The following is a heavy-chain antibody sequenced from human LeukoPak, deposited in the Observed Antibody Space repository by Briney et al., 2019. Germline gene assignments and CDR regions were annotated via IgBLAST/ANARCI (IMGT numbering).Heavy chain of an antibody. CDR3: GKRRITRIVGGFFDL. Sequence: GESLKISCQGSGYSFTSYWIGWVRQLPGKGLEWMGMIYPGDSDTRYSPSFQGQVTISADKSISTAYLQWSSLKASDTAMYYCGKRRITRIVGGFFDLWGRGTLVTVSS. D-gene: IGHD3-22*01. CDR1: GYSFTSYW. V-gene: IGHV5-51*01. CDR2: IYPGDSDT. J-gene: IGHJ2*01.